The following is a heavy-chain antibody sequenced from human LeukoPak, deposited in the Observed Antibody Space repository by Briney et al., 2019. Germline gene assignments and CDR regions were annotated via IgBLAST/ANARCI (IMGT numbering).Heavy chain of an antibody. V-gene: IGHV1-18*04. CDR3: AKGVGRFDY. J-gene: IGHJ4*02. CDR1: GYTFTGYY. D-gene: IGHD3-10*01. Sequence: ASVKVSCKASGYTFTGYYMHWVRQAPGQGLEWMGWINPNSGNTNYAQKLQGRVTMTTDTSTSTAYMELRSLRSDDTAVYYCAKGVGRFDYWGQGTLVTVSS. CDR2: INPNSGNT.